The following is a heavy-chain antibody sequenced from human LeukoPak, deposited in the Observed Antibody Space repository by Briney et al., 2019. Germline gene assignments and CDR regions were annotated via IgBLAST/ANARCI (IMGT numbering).Heavy chain of an antibody. V-gene: IGHV1-69*06. Sequence: SVKVSCKASGGSFSSYAISWVRQAPGQGLEWRGGIIPILGTAHYAQKFQGRVTITADKSTSTAYMELSSLRSEDTAVYYCARLAHYYGSGSYYSYFDYWGQGTLVTVSS. CDR3: ARLAHYYGSGSYYSYFDY. D-gene: IGHD3-10*01. CDR2: IIPILGTA. J-gene: IGHJ4*02. CDR1: GGSFSSYA.